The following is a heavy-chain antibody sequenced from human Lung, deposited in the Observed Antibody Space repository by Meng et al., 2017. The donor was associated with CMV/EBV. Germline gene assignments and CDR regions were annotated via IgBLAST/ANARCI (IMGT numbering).Heavy chain of an antibody. CDR3: ARGGGYCSSTSCYYFDY. CDR1: TFSSHA. D-gene: IGHD2-2*03. V-gene: IGHV1-69*05. Sequence: TFSSHAIRWVRQAPGQGLEWMGGIIPIFGTANYAQKFQRRVTITTDESTSPAYMELRSLRSEDTAVYYCARGGGYCSSTSCYYFDYWGQGTLVTVSS. CDR2: IIPIFGTA. J-gene: IGHJ4*02.